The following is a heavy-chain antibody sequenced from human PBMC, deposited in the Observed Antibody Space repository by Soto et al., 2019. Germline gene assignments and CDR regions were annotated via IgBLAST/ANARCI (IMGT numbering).Heavy chain of an antibody. Sequence: QVQLQESGPGLVKPSETLSLTCTVSGGSISSYYWSWIRQPPGKGLEWIGYIYYSGSTNYNPSLKSRVTISVDPPKTQFSLTLSSVTAADTAVYYCARHLYYYDSSGYYYVHYYYGMDVWGQGTTVTVSS. D-gene: IGHD3-22*01. CDR3: ARHLYYYDSSGYYYVHYYYGMDV. J-gene: IGHJ6*02. CDR1: GGSISSYY. V-gene: IGHV4-59*08. CDR2: IYYSGST.